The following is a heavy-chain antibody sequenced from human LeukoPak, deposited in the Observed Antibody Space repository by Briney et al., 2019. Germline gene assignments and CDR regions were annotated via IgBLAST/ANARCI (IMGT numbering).Heavy chain of an antibody. CDR1: GFIGSTNY. Sequence: SGGSLRLSCAASGFIGSTNYMTWVRQAPGKGLEWVSSISRSSAYIYYADSVKGRFTISRDNAKNSLYLQMNSLRAEDTAVYYCASFPPYMVRTDAFDIWGQGTMVTVSS. J-gene: IGHJ3*02. CDR3: ASFPPYMVRTDAFDI. D-gene: IGHD3-10*01. V-gene: IGHV3-21*01. CDR2: ISRSSAYI.